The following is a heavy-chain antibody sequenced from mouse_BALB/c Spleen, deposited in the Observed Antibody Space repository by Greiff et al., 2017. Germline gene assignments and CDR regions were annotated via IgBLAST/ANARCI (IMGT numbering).Heavy chain of an antibody. CDR3: TRGDGDPWFAY. CDR1: GYTFTDYE. J-gene: IGHJ3*01. D-gene: IGHD2-13*01. Sequence: QVQLKQSGAELVRPGASVTLSCKASGYTFTDYEMHWVKQTPVHGLEWIGAIDPETGGTAYKQKFKGKATLTADKSSSTAYRELRSLTSEDSAVYYCTRGDGDPWFAYWGQGTLVTVSA. CDR2: IDPETGGT. V-gene: IGHV1-15*01.